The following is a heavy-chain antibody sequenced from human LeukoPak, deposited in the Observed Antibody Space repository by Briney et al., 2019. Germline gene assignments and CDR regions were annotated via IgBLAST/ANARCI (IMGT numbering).Heavy chain of an antibody. Sequence: SETLSLTCTVSDDSITIYYWTWIRQPPGKGLEWIGYIDHTGITNYNPSLKSRVTISVDTSKNQFSLKLSSVTAADTAVYYCARDHHTITFGGVIAPNWFDPWGQGTLVTVSS. V-gene: IGHV4-59*01. D-gene: IGHD3-16*02. CDR3: ARDHHTITFGGVIAPNWFDP. J-gene: IGHJ5*02. CDR2: IDHTGIT. CDR1: DDSITIYY.